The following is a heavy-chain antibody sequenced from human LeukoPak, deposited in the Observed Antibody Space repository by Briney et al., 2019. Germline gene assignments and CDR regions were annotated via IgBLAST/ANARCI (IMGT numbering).Heavy chain of an antibody. CDR2: FDPEDGET. D-gene: IGHD5-18*01. V-gene: IGHV1-24*01. Sequence: GASVKVSCKVSGYTLTELSMHWVRQAPGKGLEWMGGFDPEDGETIYAQKFQGGVTMTEDTSTDTAYMELSSLRSEDTAVYYCATVPFSVGGYSYGLYYWGQGTLVTVSS. J-gene: IGHJ4*02. CDR3: ATVPFSVGGYSYGLYY. CDR1: GYTLTELS.